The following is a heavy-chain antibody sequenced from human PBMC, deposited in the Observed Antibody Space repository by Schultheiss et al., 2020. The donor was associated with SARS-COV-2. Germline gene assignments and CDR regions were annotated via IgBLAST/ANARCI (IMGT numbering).Heavy chain of an antibody. CDR1: GFTFSSYG. D-gene: IGHD6-19*01. V-gene: IGHV3-33*01. Sequence: GGSLRLSCAASGFTFSSYGMHWVRQAPGKGLEWVAVIWYDGSNKYYADSVKGRFTISRDNSKNTLYLQMNSLRAEDTAVYYCARAWDSSGWYYFDYWGQGTLVTVSS. J-gene: IGHJ4*02. CDR3: ARAWDSSGWYYFDY. CDR2: IWYDGSNK.